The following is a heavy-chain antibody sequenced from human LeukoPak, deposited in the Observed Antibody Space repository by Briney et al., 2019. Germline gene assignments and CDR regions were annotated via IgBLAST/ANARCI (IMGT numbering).Heavy chain of an antibody. Sequence: GGPLRLSCAACGFTFSSYSMNWLRQAPGKGLALVLSISSRSSHIYVADSVKCRCTISRDNAKSALYLQMNSLRAEGTAVYYCARDEAMGPWGQGTLVTASS. V-gene: IGHV3-21*01. CDR1: GFTFSSYS. CDR2: ISSRSSHI. D-gene: IGHD5-18*01. J-gene: IGHJ5*02. CDR3: ARDEAMGP.